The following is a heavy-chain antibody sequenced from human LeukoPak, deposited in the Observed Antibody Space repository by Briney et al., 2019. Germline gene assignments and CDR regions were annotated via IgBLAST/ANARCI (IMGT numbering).Heavy chain of an antibody. V-gene: IGHV4-38-2*01. CDR3: ARQVSWAVFGGNWFDP. CDR1: GFSISSGYY. Sequence: SETLSLTCAVSGFSISSGYYWGWIRQPPGKGLDWIASIYHSGNTYYNPSLKSRVAISVDTSKNQFSLKLNSVTAADTAVYYCARQVSWAVFGGNWFDPWGQGTLVTVSS. J-gene: IGHJ5*02. D-gene: IGHD3-3*01. CDR2: IYHSGNT.